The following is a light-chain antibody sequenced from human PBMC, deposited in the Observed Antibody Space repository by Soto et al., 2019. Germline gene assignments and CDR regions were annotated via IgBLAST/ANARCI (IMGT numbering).Light chain of an antibody. CDR2: AAS. CDR3: QQSYSTPYT. V-gene: IGKV1-39*01. Sequence: DIQMTQSPSSLSASVGDRVTITCRASQSIISYLNWYQQKPGKAPKLLIYAASSLQSGVPSRFSGRGSGTDFTLTISSLQPEDFPTYYCQQSYSTPYTFGQGPKLEIK. CDR1: QSIISY. J-gene: IGKJ2*01.